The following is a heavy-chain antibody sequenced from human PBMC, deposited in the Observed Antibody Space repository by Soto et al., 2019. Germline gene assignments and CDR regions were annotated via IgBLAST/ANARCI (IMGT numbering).Heavy chain of an antibody. CDR2: MNPNSGNT. CDR1: GYTFTSYN. V-gene: IGHV1-8*01. CDR3: ASARFYYYYYGMDV. Sequence: ASMKVSCKASGYTFTSYNINWVRQATVQGLEWMGWMNPNSGNTGYAQKFQGRVTMTRNTSISTAYMELSSLRSEDTAVYYCASARFYYYYYGMDVWGQGTTVTVSS. J-gene: IGHJ6*02.